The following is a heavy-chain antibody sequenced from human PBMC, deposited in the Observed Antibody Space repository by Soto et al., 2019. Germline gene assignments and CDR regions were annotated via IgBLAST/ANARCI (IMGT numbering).Heavy chain of an antibody. CDR1: GFTFSSYG. CDR2: IWYVGSNK. CDR3: ARTPKSSPYYFDY. Sequence: QVQLVESGGGVVQPGRSLRLSCAASGFTFSSYGMHWVRQAPGKGLEGVAVIWYVGSNKYYADSVKGRFTISRDNSNNTLYLQMNSLRAEDTAVYYCARTPKSSPYYFDYWGQGTLVTVSS. V-gene: IGHV3-33*01. J-gene: IGHJ4*02.